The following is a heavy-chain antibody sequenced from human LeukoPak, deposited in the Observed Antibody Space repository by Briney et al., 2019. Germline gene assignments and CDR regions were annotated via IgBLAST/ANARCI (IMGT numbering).Heavy chain of an antibody. CDR3: ARSRNWPQGAFDI. CDR2: ISYDGSNK. J-gene: IGHJ3*02. V-gene: IGHV3-30*04. CDR1: GFTFSSYA. Sequence: GGSLRLSCAASGFTFSSYAMHWVRQAPGKGLEWVAVISYDGSNKYYADSVKGRFTISRDNSKNTLYLQMNSLRAEDTAVYYCARSRNWPQGAFDIWGQGTMVTVSS.